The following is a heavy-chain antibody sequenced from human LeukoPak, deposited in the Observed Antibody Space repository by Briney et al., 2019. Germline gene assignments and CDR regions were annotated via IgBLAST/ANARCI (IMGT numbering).Heavy chain of an antibody. Sequence: ASVKVSCKASGDSFSSYAITWVRQAPGQGLEWLGRIIPIFGTANYPQKFQGRVTITADILSSTACIEMTNLTSDDTAVYFCAKQGAARQDYYMDVWGNGTTVSVS. CDR3: AKQGAARQDYYMDV. CDR2: IIPIFGTA. CDR1: GDSFSSYA. D-gene: IGHD5-18*01. J-gene: IGHJ6*03. V-gene: IGHV1-69*06.